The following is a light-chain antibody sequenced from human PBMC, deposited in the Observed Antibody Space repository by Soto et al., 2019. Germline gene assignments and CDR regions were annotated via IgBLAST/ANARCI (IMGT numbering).Light chain of an antibody. CDR3: SSYTSSSTWL. CDR1: SSDVGAYNY. V-gene: IGLV2-14*03. Sequence: QSALTQPASVSGSPGQSITISCTGTSSDVGAYNYVSWYQQHPGKAPKLMIYEVSNRPSGVSNRFSGSKSANTASLTISGLQAGDGADYYRSSYTSSSTWLFGGGTKLTVL. CDR2: EVS. J-gene: IGLJ3*02.